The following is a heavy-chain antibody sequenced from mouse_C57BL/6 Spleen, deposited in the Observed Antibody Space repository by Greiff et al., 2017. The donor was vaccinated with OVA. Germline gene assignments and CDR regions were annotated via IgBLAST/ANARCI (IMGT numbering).Heavy chain of an antibody. CDR3: VRQLGHYAMDY. CDR2: IRSKSNNYAT. V-gene: IGHV10-1*01. CDR1: GFSFNTYA. J-gene: IGHJ4*01. Sequence: EVQLVESGGGLVQPKGSLKLSCAASGFSFNTYAMNWVRQAPGQGLEWVARIRSKSNNYATYYADSVKDRFTISRDDSESMLYLQMNNLKTEDTAMYYCVRQLGHYAMDYWGQGTSVTVSS. D-gene: IGHD4-1*01.